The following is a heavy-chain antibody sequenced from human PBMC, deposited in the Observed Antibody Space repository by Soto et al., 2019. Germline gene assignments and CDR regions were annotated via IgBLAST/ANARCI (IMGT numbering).Heavy chain of an antibody. CDR3: ARGARCYYYYGMDV. Sequence: GASVKVSCKASGGTFSSYAISWVRQAPGQGLEWMGGIIPIFGTANYAQKFQGRVTITADESTSTAYMELSSLRSEDTAVYYCARGARCYYYYGMDVWGQGTTVTVSS. J-gene: IGHJ6*02. CDR1: GGTFSSYA. CDR2: IIPIFGTA. D-gene: IGHD5-12*01. V-gene: IGHV1-69*13.